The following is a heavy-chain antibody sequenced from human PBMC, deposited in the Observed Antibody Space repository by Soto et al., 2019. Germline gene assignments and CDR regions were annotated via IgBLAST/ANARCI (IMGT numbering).Heavy chain of an antibody. CDR2: IYYSGST. Sequence: SETLSLTGTVSGGSISSYYWSWIRQPPGKGLEWIGYIYYSGSTNYNPSLKSRVTISVDTSKNQFSLKLSSVTAADTAVYYCARAPPGHDYGDYNWFDPWGQGTLVTVSS. CDR1: GGSISSYY. D-gene: IGHD4-17*01. V-gene: IGHV4-59*01. J-gene: IGHJ5*02. CDR3: ARAPPGHDYGDYNWFDP.